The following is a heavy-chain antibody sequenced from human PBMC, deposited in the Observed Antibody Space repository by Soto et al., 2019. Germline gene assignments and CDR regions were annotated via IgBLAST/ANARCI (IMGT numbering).Heavy chain of an antibody. CDR1: GYTFTNYD. Sequence: QVQLVQSGAEVRKPGASVKVSCKASGYTFTNYDINWVRQAPGEGLEWMGWMNPNSGNRGFGQKFQGRVTMTSNTSISTAYMELTSLTSDDTAVYFCSSGGYVASFPSYPYYMAVWGEGTTVTVSS. CDR2: MNPNSGNR. V-gene: IGHV1-8*01. D-gene: IGHD2-2*01. J-gene: IGHJ6*03. CDR3: SSGGYVASFPSYPYYMAV.